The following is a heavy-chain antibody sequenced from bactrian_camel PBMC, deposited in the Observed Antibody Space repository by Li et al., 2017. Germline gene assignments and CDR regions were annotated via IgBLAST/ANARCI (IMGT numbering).Heavy chain of an antibody. CDR1: GFTFSDTS. CDR2: INSDGTST. J-gene: IGHJ4*01. V-gene: IGHV3S1*01. CDR3: LLSLGSDEGY. D-gene: IGHD5*01. Sequence: VQLVESGGNLVQPGGSLRLSCAASGFTFSDTSMYWVRQAPGKGLNWVSSINSDGTSTYYADSVKGRFTVSRDNAKNTLYLQMNHLKTEDTAMYYCLLSLGSDEGYWGQGTQVTV.